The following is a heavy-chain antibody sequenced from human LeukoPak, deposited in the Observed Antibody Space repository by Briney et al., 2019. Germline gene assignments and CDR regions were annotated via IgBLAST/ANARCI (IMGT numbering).Heavy chain of an antibody. CDR1: GFTFNSYA. J-gene: IGHJ4*02. CDR3: ARDTITAPGDLDY. V-gene: IGHV3-23*01. CDR2: ISGSGGST. D-gene: IGHD6-13*01. Sequence: GGSLRLSCAASGFTFNSYAMTWVRQAPGKGLEWVSSISGSGGSTYYADSVKGRFTISRDNAKNTLYLQMNSLRAEDTAVYYCARDTITAPGDLDYWGQGTLVTVSS.